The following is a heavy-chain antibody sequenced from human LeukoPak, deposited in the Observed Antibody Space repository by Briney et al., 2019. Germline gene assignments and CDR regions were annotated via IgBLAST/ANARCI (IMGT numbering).Heavy chain of an antibody. V-gene: IGHV1-58*01. Sequence: GASVKVSCKASGFTFTTSTVHWVRQARGQRLEWIGWIVVGSFNTNYAQKFQERVTITRDMSTSTAYMELSSLRYTAVYYCAADPGSTWKTDYWGQGTLVTVSS. J-gene: IGHJ4*02. D-gene: IGHD6-13*01. CDR1: GFTFTTST. CDR3: AADPGSTWKTDY. CDR2: IVVGSFNT.